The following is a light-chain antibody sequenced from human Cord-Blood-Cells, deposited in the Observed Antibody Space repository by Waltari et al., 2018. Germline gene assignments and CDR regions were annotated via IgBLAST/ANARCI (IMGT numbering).Light chain of an antibody. CDR3: SSYTSSSTYWV. CDR2: DVR. J-gene: IGLJ3*02. CDR1: STDDGGSNY. V-gene: IGLV2-14*01. Sequence: QSAMTQPPAVSGSPGQSINLHCPGPSTDDGGSNYVPCYQQHPGKAPKLMIYDVRNRPSGVSNRFSGSKSGNTASLTISGLQAEDEADYYCSSYTSSSTYWVFGGGTKLTVL.